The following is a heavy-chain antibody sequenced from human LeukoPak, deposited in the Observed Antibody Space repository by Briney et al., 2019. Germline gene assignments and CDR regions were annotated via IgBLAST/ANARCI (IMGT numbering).Heavy chain of an antibody. V-gene: IGHV1-46*01. CDR1: GYTFTSYY. CDR3: ARMYSSGWYVDY. J-gene: IGHJ4*02. Sequence: RASVKVSCKASGYTFTSYYMHWVRQAPGQGLEWMGIINPSGGSTSYAQKFQGRVTMTRDMSTSTVYMELSSLRSEDTAVYYCARMYSSGWYVDYWGQGTLVTVSS. CDR2: INPSGGST. D-gene: IGHD6-19*01.